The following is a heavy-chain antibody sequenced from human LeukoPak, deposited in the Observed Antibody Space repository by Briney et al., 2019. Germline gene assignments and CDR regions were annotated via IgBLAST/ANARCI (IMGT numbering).Heavy chain of an antibody. J-gene: IGHJ3*02. V-gene: IGHV4-30-4*08. CDR1: GGSISSGGYY. Sequence: PSQTLSLTCTVSGGSISSGGYYWSWIRQHPGKGLEWIGYIYYSGSTYYNPSLKSRVTISVDTSKNQFSLKLSSVTAADTAVYYCARCAVVVVAATGPYDAFDIWGQGTMVTVSS. CDR3: ARCAVVVVAATGPYDAFDI. CDR2: IYYSGST. D-gene: IGHD2-15*01.